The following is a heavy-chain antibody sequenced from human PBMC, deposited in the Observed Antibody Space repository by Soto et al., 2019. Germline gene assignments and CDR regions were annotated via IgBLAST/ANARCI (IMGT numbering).Heavy chain of an antibody. Sequence: GGSLRLSCEVSGFTFSDYYMAWIRQAPGKGLEWVSSISSGSTVIYYADSVRGRFTISRDNAKNSLFLQMDSLRAEDTAVYLCARGAQIRFSDWLPGDYYYLYMDVWGKGTTVTVSS. CDR1: GFTFSDYY. V-gene: IGHV3-11*01. CDR2: ISSGSTVI. D-gene: IGHD3-9*01. CDR3: ARGAQIRFSDWLPGDYYYLYMDV. J-gene: IGHJ6*03.